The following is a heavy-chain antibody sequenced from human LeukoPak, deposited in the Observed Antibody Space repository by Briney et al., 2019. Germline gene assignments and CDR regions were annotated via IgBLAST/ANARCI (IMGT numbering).Heavy chain of an antibody. CDR2: INHSGST. J-gene: IGHJ4*02. CDR1: GGSFSGYY. Sequence: SETLSLTCAVYGGSFSGYYWSWIRQPPGKGLEWIGEINHSGSTNYNPSLKSRVTISVDTSKNQFSLKLSTVTAADTAVYYCASRRQQWLNPFDYGGKETLVTVS. CDR3: ASRRQQWLNPFDY. D-gene: IGHD6-19*01. V-gene: IGHV4-34*01.